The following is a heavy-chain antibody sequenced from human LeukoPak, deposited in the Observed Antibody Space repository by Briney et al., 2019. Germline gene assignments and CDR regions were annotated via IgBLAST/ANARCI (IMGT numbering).Heavy chain of an antibody. CDR2: ISGSSTYI. D-gene: IGHD6-13*01. CDR3: AREGQQLGLRGLNWFDP. Sequence: GGSLRLSCAASGFTFSSYTMNWIRLAPGKGLEWVSSISGSSTYIYYADSVKGRFAISRDNAKDSLYLQMNSLRAEDTAVYYCAREGQQLGLRGLNWFDPWGQGTLVTVSS. V-gene: IGHV3-21*01. J-gene: IGHJ5*02. CDR1: GFTFSSYT.